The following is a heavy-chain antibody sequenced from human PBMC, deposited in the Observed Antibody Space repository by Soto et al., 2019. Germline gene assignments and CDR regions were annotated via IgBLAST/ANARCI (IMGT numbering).Heavy chain of an antibody. CDR2: INHSGST. CDR3: AQYYYDSSGYYYGMDV. D-gene: IGHD3-22*01. J-gene: IGHJ6*02. V-gene: IGHV4-34*01. CDR1: GGSFSGYY. Sequence: PSETLSLTCAVYGGSFSGYYWSWIRQPPGKGLEWIGEINHSGSTNYNPSIKSRVTISVDTSKNQFSLKLSSVTAADTAVYYCAQYYYDSSGYYYGMDVWGQGTTVTVSS.